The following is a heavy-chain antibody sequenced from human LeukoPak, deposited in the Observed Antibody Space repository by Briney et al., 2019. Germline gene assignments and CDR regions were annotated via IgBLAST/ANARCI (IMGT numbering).Heavy chain of an antibody. CDR3: ARARYPGIAVATIDY. J-gene: IGHJ4*02. Sequence: GGSLRLSCAASGFTFSSYWMHWVRQAPGKGLVWVSRINSDGSSTSYADSVKGRFTISRDNAKNTLYLQMNSLRAEDTAVYYCARARYPGIAVATIDYWGQGTLVTVSS. V-gene: IGHV3-74*01. CDR1: GFTFSSYW. CDR2: INSDGSST. D-gene: IGHD6-19*01.